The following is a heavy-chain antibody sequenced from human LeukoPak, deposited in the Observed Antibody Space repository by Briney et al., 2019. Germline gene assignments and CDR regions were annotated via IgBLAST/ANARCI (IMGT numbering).Heavy chain of an antibody. D-gene: IGHD6-19*01. Sequence: GASVKLSCKASGYTFTDYYMHWVRQAPGQGLEWMGWINPNSGGTNYAQKVQGRFTLTRDTSITTAYMELSRLRSDDTAVYYCARLSIAVAGTWGQGTLVTVSS. CDR3: ARLSIAVAGT. V-gene: IGHV1-2*02. CDR2: INPNSGGT. J-gene: IGHJ4*02. CDR1: GYTFTDYY.